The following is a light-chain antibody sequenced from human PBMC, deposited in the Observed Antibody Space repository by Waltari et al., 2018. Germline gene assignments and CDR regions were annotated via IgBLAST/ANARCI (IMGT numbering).Light chain of an antibody. V-gene: IGKV3-11*01. CDR2: GAS. CDR3: QQCGAWPLT. Sequence: EIVLTQSPVTLSLSPGERATLACRASQSVRSYLAWYQPRPGQAPRLLIYGASNRATWIPARFSGSGAAHDFALTVSSLEPEDFAVYYCQQCGAWPLTFGGGTKVEIK. CDR1: QSVRSY. J-gene: IGKJ4*01.